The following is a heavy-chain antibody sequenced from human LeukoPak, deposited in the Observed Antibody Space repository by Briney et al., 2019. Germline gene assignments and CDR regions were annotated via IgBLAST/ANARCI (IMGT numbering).Heavy chain of an antibody. CDR3: ARRPDAFDI. J-gene: IGHJ3*02. Sequence: GESLKISCKGSGYSFTNYWIAWVRQLPGQGLEWMGIIYPGDSDTRYSPSFQGQVTISADKSISTAYLQWSSLKASDTAMYHCARRPDAFDIWGQGTMVTVSS. CDR2: IYPGDSDT. CDR1: GYSFTNYW. V-gene: IGHV5-51*01.